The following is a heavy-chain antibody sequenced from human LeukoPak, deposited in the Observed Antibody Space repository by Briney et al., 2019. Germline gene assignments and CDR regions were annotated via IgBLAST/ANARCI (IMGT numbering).Heavy chain of an antibody. V-gene: IGHV3-74*01. CDR3: ARVAPFGVAPWYWFDT. J-gene: IGHJ5*02. D-gene: IGHD3-3*01. CDR2: VNTDGNRT. CDR1: GFTFSTYW. Sequence: GGSLRLSCAASGFTFSTYWMHWVRQAPGKGLVWVSRVNTDGNRTTYADSVKGRFTISRDNAKNTLYLQMDSLRVEDTAVYYCARVAPFGVAPWYWFDTWGQGTLVTVSS.